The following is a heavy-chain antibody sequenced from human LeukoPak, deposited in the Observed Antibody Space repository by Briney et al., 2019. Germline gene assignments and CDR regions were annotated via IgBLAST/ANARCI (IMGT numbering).Heavy chain of an antibody. CDR3: ARVSYDTGGYYPYYFDY. Sequence: SETLSLTCTVSGGSTSGYYWSWIRQPPGKGLDWIGNIYYSGTTNYNPSLKSRVTISVDTSKNQFSLKLSSVTAADTAVYYCARVSYDTGGYYPYYFDYWGQGTLVTVSS. D-gene: IGHD3-22*01. CDR2: IYYSGTT. CDR1: GGSTSGYY. V-gene: IGHV4-59*01. J-gene: IGHJ4*02.